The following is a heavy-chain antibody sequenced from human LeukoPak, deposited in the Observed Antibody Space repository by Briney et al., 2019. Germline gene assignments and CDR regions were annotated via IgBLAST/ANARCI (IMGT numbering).Heavy chain of an antibody. V-gene: IGHV1-18*01. CDR2: ISGYNGDT. CDR1: DFTFSKYG. D-gene: IGHD6-19*01. J-gene: IGHJ4*02. Sequence: ASVKVSCKASDFTFSKYGISWVRQAPGQGLEWVGWISGYNGDTHYAQQFQGRVTMTTDTSTATAYMELRSLRSDDTAVYYCARGPTNTSGRYVYFDYWGQGTLVTVSS. CDR3: ARGPTNTSGRYVYFDY.